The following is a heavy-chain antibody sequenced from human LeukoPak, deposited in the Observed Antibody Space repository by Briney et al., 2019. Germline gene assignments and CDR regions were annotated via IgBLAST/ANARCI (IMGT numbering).Heavy chain of an antibody. CDR1: GVSISSSSHH. D-gene: IGHD1/OR15-1a*01. V-gene: IGHV4-39*01. CDR3: SREHYSTSDY. Sequence: PSETLSLTCTVSGVSISSSSHHWAWIRQPPGKGLEWIASIYYTGNSYYNPSLRSRLTISVNSSKDQFSLRLSSVTAADTAVYYCSREHYSTSDYWGQGSLVTASS. J-gene: IGHJ4*02. CDR2: IYYTGNS.